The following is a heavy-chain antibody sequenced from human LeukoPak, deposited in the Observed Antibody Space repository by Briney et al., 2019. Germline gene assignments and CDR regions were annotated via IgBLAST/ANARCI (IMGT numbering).Heavy chain of an antibody. V-gene: IGHV4-39*01. CDR1: GGSISTTGYY. CDR3: ARHRGYSYGYSDY. J-gene: IGHJ4*02. D-gene: IGHD5-18*01. Sequence: SETLSLTCTVSGGSISTTGYYWGWIRQPPGKGLEWIGSIYHSGSDYFIPSLKSRVTISVDTSKNQFSLKLSSVTAADTAVYYCARHRGYSYGYSDYWGQGTLVTVSS. CDR2: IYHSGSD.